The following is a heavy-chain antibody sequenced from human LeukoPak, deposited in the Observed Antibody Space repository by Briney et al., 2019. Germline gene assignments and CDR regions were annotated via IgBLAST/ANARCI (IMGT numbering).Heavy chain of an antibody. D-gene: IGHD4-17*01. J-gene: IGHJ4*02. Sequence: SQTLSLTCTVSGGSISSGGYYWSWIRQHPGKGLEWIGYIYYSGSTYYNPSLKSRVTISVDTSKNQFSLKLSSVTAADPAVYYCARVWYGDYVRFFDYWGQGTLATVSS. CDR3: ARVWYGDYVRFFDY. V-gene: IGHV4-31*03. CDR2: IYYSGST. CDR1: GGSISSGGYY.